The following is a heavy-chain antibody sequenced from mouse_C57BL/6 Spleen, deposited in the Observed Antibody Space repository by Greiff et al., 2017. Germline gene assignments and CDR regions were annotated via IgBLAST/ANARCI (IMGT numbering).Heavy chain of an antibody. CDR1: GYAFSSYW. V-gene: IGHV1-80*01. CDR2: IYPGDGDT. Sequence: VQLQQSGAELVKPGASVKISCKASGYAFSSYWMNWVKQRPGKGLEWIGQIYPGDGDTNYNGKFKGKATLTADKSSSTAYMQRSSLTSEDSAVYFCARTGGYEGFDYWGQGTTLTVSS. D-gene: IGHD2-2*01. J-gene: IGHJ2*01. CDR3: ARTGGYEGFDY.